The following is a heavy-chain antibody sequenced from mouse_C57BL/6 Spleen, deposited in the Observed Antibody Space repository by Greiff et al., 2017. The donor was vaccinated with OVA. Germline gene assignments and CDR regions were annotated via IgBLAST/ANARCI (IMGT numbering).Heavy chain of an antibody. V-gene: IGHV1-53*01. CDR2: INPSNGGT. Sequence: VQLQQPGTELVKPGASVKLSCKASGYTFTSYWMHWVKQRPGQGLEWIGNINPSNGGTNYNEKFKSKATLTVDKSSRTAYMQLSSLTSEDSAVYYCARGGTTVVDYYAMDYWGQGTSVTVSS. CDR1: GYTFTSYW. CDR3: ARGGTTVVDYYAMDY. D-gene: IGHD1-1*01. J-gene: IGHJ4*01.